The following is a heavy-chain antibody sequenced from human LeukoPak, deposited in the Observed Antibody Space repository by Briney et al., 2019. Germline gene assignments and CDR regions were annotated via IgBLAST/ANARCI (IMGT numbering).Heavy chain of an antibody. CDR1: GGSISSYY. CDR2: IYYSGST. CDR3: ARGHYYDSSGYSVGFYFDY. Sequence: SETLSLTCTVSGGSISSYYWSWIRQPPGKGLEWIGYIYYSGSTNYNPSLKSRVTISVDTSKNQFSLTLSSVTAADTAVYYCARGHYYDSSGYSVGFYFDYWGQGTLVTVSS. J-gene: IGHJ4*02. V-gene: IGHV4-59*01. D-gene: IGHD3-22*01.